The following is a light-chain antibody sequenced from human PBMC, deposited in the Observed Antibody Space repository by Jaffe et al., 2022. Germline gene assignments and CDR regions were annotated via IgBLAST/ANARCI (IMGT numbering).Light chain of an antibody. V-gene: IGKV1-39*01. J-gene: IGKJ4*01. CDR2: AAS. CDR1: QSISSY. CDR3: QQSYSTPRL. Sequence: DIQMTQSPSSLSASVGDRVTITCRASQSISSYLNWYQQKPGKAPKLLIYAASSLQSGVPSRFSGSGSGTDFTLTISSLQPEDFATYYCQQSYSTPRLFGGGTKVEIK.